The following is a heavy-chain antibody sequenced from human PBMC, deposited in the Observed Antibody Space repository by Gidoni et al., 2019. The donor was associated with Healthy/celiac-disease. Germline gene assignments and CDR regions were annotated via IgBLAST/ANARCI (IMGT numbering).Heavy chain of an antibody. V-gene: IGHV3-7*03. CDR3: ARGVMYSSSPPWAFDI. J-gene: IGHJ3*02. D-gene: IGHD6-6*01. CDR1: GFTFSSYW. Sequence: EVQLVESGGGLVQPGGSRRLSCADSGFTFSSYWMSWVRQAPGKGLEWVANKKQDGSEKYYVDSVKGRFTISRDNAKNSLYLQMNSLRAEDTAVYYCARGVMYSSSPPWAFDIWGQGTMVTVSS. CDR2: KKQDGSEK.